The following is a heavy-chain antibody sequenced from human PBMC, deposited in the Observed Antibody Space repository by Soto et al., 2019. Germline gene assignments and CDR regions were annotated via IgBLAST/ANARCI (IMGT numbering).Heavy chain of an antibody. V-gene: IGHV4-4*07. CDR1: GGSITNHY. D-gene: IGHD5-12*01. J-gene: IGHJ4*02. CDR3: AKFDSTSNSGYDSFDC. Sequence: QVQLQESGPRLVTPSETLTLTCSLSGGSITNHYWGWIRQPPGKGLEFIGRIYPSGRAHYNPSLQSRVTMSVDTSKNQFSLKVNSVTAADTAIYYCAKFDSTSNSGYDSFDCWGQGTLVTVSS. CDR2: IYPSGRA.